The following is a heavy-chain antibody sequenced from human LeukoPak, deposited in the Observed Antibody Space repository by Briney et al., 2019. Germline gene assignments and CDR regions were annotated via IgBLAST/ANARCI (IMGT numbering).Heavy chain of an antibody. V-gene: IGHV3-7*01. CDR1: GFTFSSYW. Sequence: PGGSLRLSCAVSGFTFSSYWMSWVRRAPGKGLEWVANINQDGSEKSYVDSVKGRFTISRDNAKTSLYLQMNSLRAEDTAVYYCARGGAYGSFDYWGQGTLVTVSS. CDR3: ARGGAYGSFDY. CDR2: INQDGSEK. D-gene: IGHD3-10*01. J-gene: IGHJ4*02.